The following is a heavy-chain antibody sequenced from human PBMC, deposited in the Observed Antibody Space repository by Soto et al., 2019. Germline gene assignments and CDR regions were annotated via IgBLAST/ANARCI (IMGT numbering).Heavy chain of an antibody. CDR1: GYTFTSYG. D-gene: IGHD6-13*01. CDR3: ARDKVYRSSWFYYYGMDV. J-gene: IGHJ6*02. Sequence: ASVKVSCKASGYTFTSYGISWVRQAPGQGLEWMGWISAYNGNANCAQKLQGRVTMTTDASTSTAYMELRSLRSDDTAVYYCARDKVYRSSWFYYYGMDVWGQGTTVTVSS. CDR2: ISAYNGNA. V-gene: IGHV1-18*04.